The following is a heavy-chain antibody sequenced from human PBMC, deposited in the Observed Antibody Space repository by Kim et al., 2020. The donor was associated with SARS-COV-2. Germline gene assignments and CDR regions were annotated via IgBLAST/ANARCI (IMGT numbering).Heavy chain of an antibody. J-gene: IGHJ4*02. Sequence: ASVKVSCKASGYTFITYDLHWVRQAPGQRLEWMGSINPGNGNTYYSQPFQGRVAITRDTSASTVYMDLSSLRSEDTAVYYCATARAGPGVWFEVAYWGRGPL. CDR3: ATARAGPGVWFEVAY. CDR2: INPGNGNT. V-gene: IGHV1-3*01. CDR1: GYTFITYD. D-gene: IGHD3-10*01.